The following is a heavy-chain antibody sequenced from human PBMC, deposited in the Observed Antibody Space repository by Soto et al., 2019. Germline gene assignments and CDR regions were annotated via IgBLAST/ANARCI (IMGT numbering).Heavy chain of an antibody. CDR2: MFYSGAT. CDR1: GGAISDISYC. CDR3: ARHKSGSDWLDP. Sequence: SETLSLTCTVSGGAISDISYCWGLIRQPPGKGLQWIGCMFYSGATYYDPSRKNRVTLSVDTSNNEFSLKLVSVTAPDTAVYYCARHKSGSDWLDPWGQGTLVTSPQ. D-gene: IGHD2-15*01. J-gene: IGHJ5*02. V-gene: IGHV4-39*01.